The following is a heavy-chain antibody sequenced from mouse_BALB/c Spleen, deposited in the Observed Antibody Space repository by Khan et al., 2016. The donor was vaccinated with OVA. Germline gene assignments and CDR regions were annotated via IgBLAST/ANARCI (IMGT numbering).Heavy chain of an antibody. CDR1: GYTFTSYW. D-gene: IGHD2-12*01. Sequence: LQQTGSELVRPGASVKLSCKASGYTFTSYWMHWVKQRPGQGLEWIGDIYPGSGSTNYDEKFKSKATLTVDTSSSTAYMQLSSLTSEDSAVYYCTRWSYWSAYWGQATLVTVSA. J-gene: IGHJ3*01. CDR2: IYPGSGST. V-gene: IGHV1S22*01. CDR3: TRWSYWSAY.